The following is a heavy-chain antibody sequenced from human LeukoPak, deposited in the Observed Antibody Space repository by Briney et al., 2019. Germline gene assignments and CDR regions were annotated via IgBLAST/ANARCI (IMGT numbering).Heavy chain of an antibody. CDR2: IDHRGTA. V-gene: IGHV4-34*01. J-gene: IGHJ4*02. D-gene: IGHD3-3*01. CDR1: GASYNAYY. CDR3: AVGITILGVAAPFDS. Sequence: PSETLSLTCAVYGASYNAYYWSWIRQPPGKGLEWIRDIDHRGTATYNPSLKSRLTISADASKNQFSLKLNSVTDADTAVYYCAVGITILGVAAPFDSWGQGNLVIVSS.